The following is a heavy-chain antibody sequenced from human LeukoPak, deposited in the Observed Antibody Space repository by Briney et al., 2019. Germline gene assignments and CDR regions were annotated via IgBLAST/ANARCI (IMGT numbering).Heavy chain of an antibody. V-gene: IGHV1-24*01. J-gene: IGHJ6*02. CDR3: ATGTTFYYYYGMDV. D-gene: IGHD1-7*01. Sequence: GASVKVSCKVSGYTLTELSMHWVRQAPGKGLEWMGGLDPEDGETIYAQKFQGRVTMTEDTSTDTAYMELSSLRSEDTAVYYCATGTTFYYYYGMDVWGQGTTVTVSS. CDR1: GYTLTELS. CDR2: LDPEDGET.